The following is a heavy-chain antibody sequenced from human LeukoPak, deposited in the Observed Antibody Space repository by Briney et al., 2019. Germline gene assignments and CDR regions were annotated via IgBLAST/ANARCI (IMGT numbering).Heavy chain of an antibody. J-gene: IGHJ5*02. CDR3: GIQGRFAP. CDR2: MNPNRGNT. Sequence: ASVTVSCKASGYTLTSYYINWVRQATGHGLEWMGWMNPNRGNTVYAQKFHRGVTMIRKTSISTAYMEMCVLRSYDASVYYCGIQGRFAPWGEGTLVPVSS. CDR1: GYTLTSYY. V-gene: IGHV1-8*01.